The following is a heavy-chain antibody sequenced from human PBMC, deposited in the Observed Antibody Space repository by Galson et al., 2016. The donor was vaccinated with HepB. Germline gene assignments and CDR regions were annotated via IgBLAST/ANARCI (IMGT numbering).Heavy chain of an antibody. Sequence: SLRLSCAASGFTFSSYWMHWVRQAPGKGLVWVSRINSDGSSTTYADSVKGRFTISRDNAKSTLYLQMNSLRPEDTALYYCAKQSPADAFDLWGQGTMVTVSS. CDR1: GFTFSSYW. D-gene: IGHD6-19*01. J-gene: IGHJ3*01. CDR2: INSDGSST. CDR3: AKQSPADAFDL. V-gene: IGHV3-74*03.